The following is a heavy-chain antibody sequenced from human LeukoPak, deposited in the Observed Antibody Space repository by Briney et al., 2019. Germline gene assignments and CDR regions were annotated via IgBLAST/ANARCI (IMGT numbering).Heavy chain of an antibody. D-gene: IGHD6-13*01. CDR2: INPNSGGT. CDR1: GYTFTGYY. V-gene: IGHV1-2*02. Sequence: ASVKVSCKASGYTFTGYYMHWVRQAPGQGLEWMGWINPNSGGTNYAQKFQGRVTMTRDTSISTAYMELSRLRSDDTAVYYCARERGPAYSSSWYEHTFDYWGQGTLVTVSS. J-gene: IGHJ4*02. CDR3: ARERGPAYSSSWYEHTFDY.